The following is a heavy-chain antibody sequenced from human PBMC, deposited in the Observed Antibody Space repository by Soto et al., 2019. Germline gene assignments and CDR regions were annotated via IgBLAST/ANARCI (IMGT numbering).Heavy chain of an antibody. CDR3: VRDRGYPDSFDV. J-gene: IGHJ3*01. Sequence: GGSLRLSCAASGFTFSTDAMSWVRQAPGKGLEWVSTISDGTTTPYADSVKGRFTISRDNAKNTLYLQMHSLRAEDTALYFCVRDRGYPDSFDVWGRGTMVTVSS. CDR2: ISDGTTT. D-gene: IGHD1-1*01. CDR1: GFTFSTDA. V-gene: IGHV3-74*01.